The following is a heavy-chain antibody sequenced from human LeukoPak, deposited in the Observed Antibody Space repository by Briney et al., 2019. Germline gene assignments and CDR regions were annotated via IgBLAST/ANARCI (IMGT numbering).Heavy chain of an antibody. J-gene: IGHJ5*02. CDR2: IRSKAYGGTT. CDR1: GFTFGDYA. Sequence: GGSLRLSCTASGFTFGDYAMSWFRQAPGKGLEWVGFIRSKAYGGTTEYAASVKGRFTISRDDSKSIAYLQMNSLKTEDTAVYYCTRPSSTSSWGFDPWGQGTLVTVSS. V-gene: IGHV3-49*03. D-gene: IGHD2-2*01. CDR3: TRPSSTSSWGFDP.